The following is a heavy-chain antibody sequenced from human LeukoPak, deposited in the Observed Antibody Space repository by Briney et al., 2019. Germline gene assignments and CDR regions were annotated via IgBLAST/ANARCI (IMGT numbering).Heavy chain of an antibody. J-gene: IGHJ6*04. CDR1: GGSMSTYH. V-gene: IGHV4-59*01. CDR2: IYYSGST. CDR3: ARDRDDILTGPYMDV. Sequence: SETLSLTCTVSGGSMSTYHWSWIRQPPGKGLEWIGYIYYSGSTNDNPSLKSRVTISLDTSKNQSSLKVSSVTAADTAVYYCARDRDDILTGPYMDVWGKGTTVTVSS. D-gene: IGHD3-9*01.